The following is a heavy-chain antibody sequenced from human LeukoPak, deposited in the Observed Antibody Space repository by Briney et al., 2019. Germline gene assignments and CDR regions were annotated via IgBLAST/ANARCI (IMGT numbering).Heavy chain of an antibody. CDR2: IRYDGSNK. Sequence: GSLRLSCAASGFTFSSYGMHWVRQAPGKGLEWVAFIRYDGSNKYYADSVKGRFTISRDNSKNTLYLQMNSLRAEDTAVFYCVRDREASYCSSATCYNVVDYWGQGTLVPVSS. D-gene: IGHD2-2*02. CDR3: VRDREASYCSSATCYNVVDY. J-gene: IGHJ4*02. V-gene: IGHV3-30*02. CDR1: GFTFSSYG.